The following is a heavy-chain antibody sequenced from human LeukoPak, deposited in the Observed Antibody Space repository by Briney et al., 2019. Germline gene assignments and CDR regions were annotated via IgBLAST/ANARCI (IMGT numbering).Heavy chain of an antibody. CDR2: IYHSGST. CDR1: GGSISSGGYY. D-gene: IGHD7-27*01. J-gene: IGHJ4*02. V-gene: IGHV4-30-2*01. Sequence: SETLSLTCTVSGGSISSGGYYWSWIRQPPGKGLEWIGYIYHSGSTYYNPSLKSRVTISVDRSKNQFSLKLSSVTAADTAVYYCARDPGPLTGDDYWGQGTLVTVSS. CDR3: ARDPGPLTGDDY.